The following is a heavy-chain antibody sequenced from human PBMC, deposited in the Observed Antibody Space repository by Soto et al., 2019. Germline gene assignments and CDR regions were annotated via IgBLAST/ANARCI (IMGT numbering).Heavy chain of an antibody. J-gene: IGHJ6*02. CDR1: GFTFGDYS. D-gene: IGHD3-16*01. Sequence: EAHLVESGGVVVQPGGSLRLSCAASGFTFGDYSMHWVRQAPGKGLEWVSLFSWDGSSTYYGDSVKGRFTISRDNSKDSLYLQMNSLRPEDTAVYYCAEAVGGYYYGMDVWGQGTTVTVSS. V-gene: IGHV3-43*01. CDR2: FSWDGSST. CDR3: AEAVGGYYYGMDV.